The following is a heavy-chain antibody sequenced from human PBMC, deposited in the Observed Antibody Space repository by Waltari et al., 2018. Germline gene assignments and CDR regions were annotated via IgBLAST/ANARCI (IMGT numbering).Heavy chain of an antibody. CDR2: IHGSGRS. J-gene: IGHJ4*02. Sequence: QVQLQESGPGLVKPSGTLSVTCAVSGDSISGSYWWSWVRQPPGKGLEWIGQIHGSGRSNYNPSLVSRLTVSMDTSSNHFSLTVTSATAADTAIYYCARDRGRGLYLDSWGQGTLVTVSP. D-gene: IGHD1-26*01. CDR1: GDSISGSYW. CDR3: ARDRGRGLYLDS. V-gene: IGHV4-4*02.